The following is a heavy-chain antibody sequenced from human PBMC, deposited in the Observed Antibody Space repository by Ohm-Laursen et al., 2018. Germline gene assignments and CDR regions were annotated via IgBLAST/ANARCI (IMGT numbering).Heavy chain of an antibody. V-gene: IGHV3-33*01. Sequence: SLRLSCTASGSTFSNYGMHWVRQAPGKGLEWVAVFWADGIKTYYADSVEGRFTISRDNSKNTLYLQMNSLRAEDTAVYYCARDPPQDTSAYYDYWGQGTLVTVSS. CDR2: FWADGIKT. D-gene: IGHD2-2*01. CDR3: ARDPPQDTSAYYDY. J-gene: IGHJ4*02. CDR1: GSTFSNYG.